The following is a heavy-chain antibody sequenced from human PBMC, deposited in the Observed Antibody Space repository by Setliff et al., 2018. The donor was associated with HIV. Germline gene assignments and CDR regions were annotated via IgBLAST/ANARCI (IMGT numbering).Heavy chain of an antibody. CDR1: GDSINTHY. V-gene: IGHV4-59*11. Sequence: SETLSLTCTVSGDSINTHYWSWIRQPPGKGLEWIGCISHSGNTNFNPSLNSRVTISLDTSKNQFSLRLTSLTAADTAIYYCARTQPDTIFGVVVFDCWGQGKMVTVSS. CDR3: ARTQPDTIFGVVVFDC. D-gene: IGHD3-3*01. J-gene: IGHJ4*02. CDR2: ISHSGNT.